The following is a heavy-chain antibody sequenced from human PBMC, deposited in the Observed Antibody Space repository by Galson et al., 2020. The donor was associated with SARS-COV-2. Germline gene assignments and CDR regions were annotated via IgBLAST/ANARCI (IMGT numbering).Heavy chain of an antibody. CDR1: GGSISNYY. CDR2: IYNIGRT. V-gene: IGHV4-59*01. CDR3: ARATHLEVIEY. J-gene: IGHJ4*02. Sequence: ASETLSLTCTVSGGSISNYYWNWLRQSPGKGLEWIGYIYNIGRTNQNHSLKSRVTISLDTSKSQFYLKLTSVTAADTAVYYCARATHLEVIEYWGQGSLVTVSA.